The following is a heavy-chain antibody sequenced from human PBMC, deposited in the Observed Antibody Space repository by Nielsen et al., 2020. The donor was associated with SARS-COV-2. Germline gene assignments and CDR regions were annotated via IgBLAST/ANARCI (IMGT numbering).Heavy chain of an antibody. CDR3: ATDQVTGTLDY. CDR2: FDPEDGET. CDR1: GYTVTELS. D-gene: IGHD1-20*01. Sequence: ASVKVSCKVSGYTVTELSMHWVRQAPGKGLEWMGGFDPEDGETIYAQKFQGRVTVTEDTSTDTAYMELSSLRSEDTAVYYCATDQVTGTLDYWGQGTLVTVSS. J-gene: IGHJ4*02. V-gene: IGHV1-24*01.